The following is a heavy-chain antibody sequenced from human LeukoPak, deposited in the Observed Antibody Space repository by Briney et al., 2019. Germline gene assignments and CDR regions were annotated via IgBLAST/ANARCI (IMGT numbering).Heavy chain of an antibody. Sequence: ASVKVSCKPSSYTFTSYGISWVRQAPGQGLEWMGWISAYNGNTNYAQKPQGRVTMTTDTSTSTAYMELRSLRSDDTAVYYCARVGYDFWSGYYTGGYYFDYWGQGTLVTVSS. J-gene: IGHJ4*02. CDR2: ISAYNGNT. D-gene: IGHD3-3*01. CDR3: ARVGYDFWSGYYTGGYYFDY. V-gene: IGHV1-18*01. CDR1: SYTFTSYG.